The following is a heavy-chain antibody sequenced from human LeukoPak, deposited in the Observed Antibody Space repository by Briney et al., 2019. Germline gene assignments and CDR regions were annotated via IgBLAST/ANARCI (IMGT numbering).Heavy chain of an antibody. D-gene: IGHD1-1*01. J-gene: IGHJ4*02. CDR1: GASVSSGSYY. Sequence: PETLSLTCTVSGASVSSGSYYWTWIRQPPGKGLEWIGYIFYSGSTNYNPSLESRVTISFDTSKNQFSLKLTSVTAADTAVYYCARVPGVTTGTYYFDSWGQGSLVTVSS. CDR2: IFYSGST. V-gene: IGHV4-61*01. CDR3: ARVPGVTTGTYYFDS.